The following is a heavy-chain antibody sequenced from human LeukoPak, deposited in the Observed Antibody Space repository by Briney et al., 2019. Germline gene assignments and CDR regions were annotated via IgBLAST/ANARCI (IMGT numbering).Heavy chain of an antibody. J-gene: IGHJ4*02. CDR1: GFTFSNYA. Sequence: LSGGSLRLSCAASGFTFSNYAMSWVRQAPGKGLEWVSSLSGSGGSTYHADSVKGRFTISRDNSKNTLYLQMNSLRAEDTAVYYCARDRLIGWGLGSGWKGAFDYWGQGTLVTVSS. CDR3: ARDRLIGWGLGSGWKGAFDY. V-gene: IGHV3-23*01. D-gene: IGHD6-19*01. CDR2: LSGSGGST.